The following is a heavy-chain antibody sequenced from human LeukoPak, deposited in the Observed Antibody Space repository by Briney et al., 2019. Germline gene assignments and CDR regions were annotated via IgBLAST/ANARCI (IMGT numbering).Heavy chain of an antibody. V-gene: IGHV3-53*01. CDR3: ARGPVGTLDY. J-gene: IGHJ4*02. D-gene: IGHD7-27*01. CDR2: IYSGGST. Sequence: GGSLRLSCAASGFTVSSNYMSWVRQAPGKGLEWVSVIYSGGSTYYADSVKGRFTISRDNAKNSLYVQMNSLRDEDTAVYYCARGPVGTLDYWGQGTLVTVSS. CDR1: GFTVSSNY.